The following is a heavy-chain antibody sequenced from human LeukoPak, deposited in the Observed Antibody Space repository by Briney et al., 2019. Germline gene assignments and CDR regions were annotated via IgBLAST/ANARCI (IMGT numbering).Heavy chain of an antibody. Sequence: GGSLRLSCAASGFTVSSNYMSWVRQAPGKGLEWVSVIYSGGSTYYADSVKGRFTISRDNSKNTLYLQMNSLRAEDTAVYYCAKEEGYYGGNPFDYWGQGTLVTVSS. CDR1: GFTVSSNY. V-gene: IGHV3-66*01. D-gene: IGHD4-23*01. CDR2: IYSGGST. J-gene: IGHJ4*02. CDR3: AKEEGYYGGNPFDY.